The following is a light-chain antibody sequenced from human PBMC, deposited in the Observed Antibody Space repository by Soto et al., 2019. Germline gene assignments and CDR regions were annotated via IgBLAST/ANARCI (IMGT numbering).Light chain of an antibody. CDR3: QQYKDYSPYT. Sequence: ERVMTQSPATLSVSPGERATLSCRASQSVSSNLAWYQQKPGQAPRLLIYGASTRATGIPARFSGSGSGTEFTLTISSLQPDDFATYYCQQYKDYSPYTFGQGTKVDIK. CDR1: QSVSSN. V-gene: IGKV3-15*01. J-gene: IGKJ2*01. CDR2: GAS.